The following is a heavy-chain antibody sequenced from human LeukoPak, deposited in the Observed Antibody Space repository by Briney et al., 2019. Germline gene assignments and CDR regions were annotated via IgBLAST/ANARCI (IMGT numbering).Heavy chain of an antibody. CDR2: IYYSGGT. CDR1: GGSISSYY. J-gene: IGHJ6*03. D-gene: IGHD1-26*01. Sequence: PSETLSLTCTVSGGSISSYYWSWIRQPPGKGLEWIGYIYYSGGTNYNPSLKSRVTISVDTSKNQFSLKLSSVTAADTAVYYCARVSYYSYYYYYMDVWGKGTTVTVSS. CDR3: ARVSYYSYYYYYMDV. V-gene: IGHV4-59*01.